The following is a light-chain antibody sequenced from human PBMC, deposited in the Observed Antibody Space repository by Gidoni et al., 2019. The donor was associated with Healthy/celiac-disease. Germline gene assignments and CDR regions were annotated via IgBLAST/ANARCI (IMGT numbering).Light chain of an antibody. CDR2: QES. J-gene: IGLJ1*01. CDR1: KLGDKY. V-gene: IGLV3-1*01. CDR3: QAWDSSTHNYV. Sequence: SYELTQPPSVSVSPVQTASIPCSGDKLGDKYACWYQQKTGQSTVLVIYQESKRPSGMPELFSGSNSGNTATLTISGTQAMEEADYYCQAWDSSTHNYVFGTGTKVTVL.